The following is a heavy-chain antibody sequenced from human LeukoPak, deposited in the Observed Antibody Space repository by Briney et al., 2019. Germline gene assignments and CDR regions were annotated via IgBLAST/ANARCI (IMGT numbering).Heavy chain of an antibody. D-gene: IGHD3-10*01. V-gene: IGHV3-23*01. Sequence: GGSLRLSCAASGFTLSSYAMSWVRQAPGKGLEWVSAISVSGNTYHADSVKGRFTISRDSSKNTLYLQMNRLRAEDAAVYYCARDGYGSGFGDYFDYWGQGTLVTVSS. J-gene: IGHJ4*02. CDR2: ISVSGNT. CDR1: GFTLSSYA. CDR3: ARDGYGSGFGDYFDY.